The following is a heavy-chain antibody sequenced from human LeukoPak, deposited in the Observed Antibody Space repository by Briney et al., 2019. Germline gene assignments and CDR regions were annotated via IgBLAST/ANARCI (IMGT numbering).Heavy chain of an antibody. CDR3: AKDRTGMVPPQYYFDY. D-gene: IGHD5-18*01. CDR1: GFTFSSYA. J-gene: IGHJ4*02. Sequence: PLGGSLLLSCAASGFTFSSYAMSWVRRAPGKGLEWVSAISGSGGSTYYADSVKGRFTISRNNSKNKLYLQMNSLRAEDTAVYYCAKDRTGMVPPQYYFDYWGQGTLVTVSS. V-gene: IGHV3-23*01. CDR2: ISGSGGST.